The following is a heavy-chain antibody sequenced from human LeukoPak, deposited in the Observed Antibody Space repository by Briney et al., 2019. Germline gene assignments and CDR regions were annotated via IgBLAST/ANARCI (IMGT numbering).Heavy chain of an antibody. J-gene: IGHJ3*02. Sequence: SETLSLTCTVSGGSISSSSYYWGWIRQPPGKGLEWIGYIYYSGSTNYNPSLKSRVTISVDTSKNQFSLKLSSVTAADTAVYYCARMDIVVVPAAIPGAFDIWGQGTMVTVSS. CDR2: IYYSGST. CDR3: ARMDIVVVPAAIPGAFDI. V-gene: IGHV4-61*05. D-gene: IGHD2-2*02. CDR1: GGSISSSSYY.